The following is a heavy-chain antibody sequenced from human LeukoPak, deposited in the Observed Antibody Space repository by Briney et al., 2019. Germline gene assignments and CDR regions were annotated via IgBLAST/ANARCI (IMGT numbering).Heavy chain of an antibody. CDR2: ISGSSSSM. D-gene: IGHD3-10*01. J-gene: IGHJ4*02. V-gene: IGHV3-21*06. CDR1: GFSFSNYS. Sequence: MTGGSLILSCAASGFSFSNYSINWVRQAPGKGLEWVSSISGSSSSMDYADSVKGRFTVSRDNARNSVSLQMKSLRADDSAVYYCPRDVALRSLDYWGRGTLVTVSS. CDR3: PRDVALRSLDY.